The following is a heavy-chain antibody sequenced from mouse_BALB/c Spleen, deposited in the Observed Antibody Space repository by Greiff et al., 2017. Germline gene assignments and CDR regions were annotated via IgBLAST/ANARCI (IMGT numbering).Heavy chain of an antibody. Sequence: ESGPGLVKPSQSLSLTCSVTGYSITSGYYWNWIRQFPGNKLEWMGYISYDGSNNYNPSLKNRISITRDTSKNQFFLKLNSVTTEDTATYYCARVGDYDWYFDVWGAGTTVTVSS. CDR1: GYSITSGYY. D-gene: IGHD2-4*01. CDR2: ISYDGSN. J-gene: IGHJ1*01. CDR3: ARVGDYDWYFDV. V-gene: IGHV3-6*02.